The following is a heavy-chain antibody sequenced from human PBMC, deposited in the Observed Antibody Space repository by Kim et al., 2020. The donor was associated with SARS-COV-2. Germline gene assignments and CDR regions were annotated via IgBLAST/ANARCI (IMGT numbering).Heavy chain of an antibody. CDR2: IKSKTDGGTT. J-gene: IGHJ3*02. CDR3: TTARVVPAADDAFDI. D-gene: IGHD2-2*01. CDR1: GFTFSNAW. Sequence: GGSLRLSCAASGFTFSNAWMSWVRQAPGKGLEWVGRIKSKTDGGTTDYAAPVKGRFTISRDDSKNTLYLQMNSLKTEDTAVYYCTTARVVPAADDAFDIWGQGTMVTVSS. V-gene: IGHV3-15*01.